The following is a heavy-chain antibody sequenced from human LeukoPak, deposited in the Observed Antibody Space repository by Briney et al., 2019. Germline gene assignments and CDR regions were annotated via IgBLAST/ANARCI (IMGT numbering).Heavy chain of an antibody. V-gene: IGHV3-23*01. CDR1: GFTFSSCA. Sequence: GGSLRLSCAASGFTFSSCAMCWVRQAPGKGLEWVSGIFGSGGSTHYADSVKGRYTISRDNSKNTVYLQMNSLRAEDTAVYYCAKTTTGYSSGRFPGWPVDYWGQGTLVTVSS. J-gene: IGHJ4*02. CDR2: IFGSGGST. CDR3: AKTTTGYSSGRFPGWPVDY. D-gene: IGHD6-19*01.